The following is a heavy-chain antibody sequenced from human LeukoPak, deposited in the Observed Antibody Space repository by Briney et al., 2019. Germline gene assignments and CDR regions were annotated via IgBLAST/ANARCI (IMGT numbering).Heavy chain of an antibody. D-gene: IGHD1-26*01. Sequence: SETLSLTCVVSGASITTTSFSWAWIRQPPGQDLEWIATISSSDEKYYNPSLMSRVTISLDTSKNRFSLEVTSVAAADTGLFYCAKFKSGTGFDYWGQGILVIVSS. V-gene: IGHV4-39*01. J-gene: IGHJ4*02. CDR3: AKFKSGTGFDY. CDR2: ISSSDEK. CDR1: GASITTTSFS.